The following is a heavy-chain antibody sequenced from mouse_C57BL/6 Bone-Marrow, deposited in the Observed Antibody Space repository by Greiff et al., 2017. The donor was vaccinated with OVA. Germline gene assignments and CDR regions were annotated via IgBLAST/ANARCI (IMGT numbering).Heavy chain of an antibody. V-gene: IGHV5-12*01. J-gene: IGHJ4*01. Sequence: EVMLVESGGGLVQPGGSLKLSCAASGFTFSDYYMYWVRQTPEKSLEWVAYISNGGGSTYYPDTVKGRFTISRDNAKNTLYLQMSRLKSEDTAMYYCARRGYGSSYAMDYWGQGTSVTVSS. CDR1: GFTFSDYY. CDR3: ARRGYGSSYAMDY. D-gene: IGHD1-1*01. CDR2: ISNGGGST.